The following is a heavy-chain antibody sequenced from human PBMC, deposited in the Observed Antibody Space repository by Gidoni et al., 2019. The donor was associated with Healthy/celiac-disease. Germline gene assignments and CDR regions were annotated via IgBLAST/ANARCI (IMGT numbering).Heavy chain of an antibody. Sequence: QVQLQESGPGLVKPSQTLSLTCTVSSGSISSGTYYWSWIRQPAGKELEWIGRISTSGSTNYNPSLKSRATISVDTSKNQFSLKLSSVTATDTAVYYCARHSGSYPELDYWGQGTLVTVSS. CDR3: ARHSGSYPELDY. J-gene: IGHJ4*02. CDR2: ISTSGST. D-gene: IGHD1-26*01. V-gene: IGHV4-61*02. CDR1: SGSISSGTYY.